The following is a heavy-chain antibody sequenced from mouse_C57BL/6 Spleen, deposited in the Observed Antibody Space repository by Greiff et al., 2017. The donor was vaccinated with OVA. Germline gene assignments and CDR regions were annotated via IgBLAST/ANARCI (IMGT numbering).Heavy chain of an antibody. Sequence: QVQLQQPGAELVKPGASVKMSCKASGYTFTSYWITWVKQRPGQGLEWIGDIYPGSGSTNYNEKFKSKATLTVDTSSSTAYMQLSSLTSEDSAVYYCAIDYGSSYNFDYWGQGTTLTVSS. V-gene: IGHV1-55*01. J-gene: IGHJ2*01. CDR3: AIDYGSSYNFDY. CDR1: GYTFTSYW. D-gene: IGHD1-1*01. CDR2: IYPGSGST.